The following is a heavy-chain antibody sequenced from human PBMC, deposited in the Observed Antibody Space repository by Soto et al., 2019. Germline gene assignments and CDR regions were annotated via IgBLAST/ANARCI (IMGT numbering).Heavy chain of an antibody. CDR2: INAGNGNT. CDR1: GYTFTSYA. D-gene: IGHD4-17*01. V-gene: IGHV1-3*01. J-gene: IGHJ4*02. CDR3: ARPKRTTVYYFDY. Sequence: ASVKVSCKASGYTFTSYAMHWVRQAPGQRLEWMGWINAGNGNTKYSQKFQGRVTITRDTSASTAYMELSSLRSEDTAAYYCARPKRTTVYYFDYWGQGTLVTVS.